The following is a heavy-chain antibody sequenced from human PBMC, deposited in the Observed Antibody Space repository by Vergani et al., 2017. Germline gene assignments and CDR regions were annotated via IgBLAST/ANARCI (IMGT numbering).Heavy chain of an antibody. CDR1: GFTFDDYA. D-gene: IGHD5-18*01. J-gene: IGHJ6*02. CDR3: ARDRDGYSYGYVRGIDV. V-gene: IGHV3-9*01. CDR2: ISWNSGSI. Sequence: VQLVESGGGVVQPGRSLRLSCAASGFTFDDYAMHWVRQAPGKGLEWVSGISWNSGSIGYADSVKGRFTISRDNAKNSLYLQMNSLRAEDTAVYYCARDRDGYSYGYVRGIDVWGQGTTVTVSS.